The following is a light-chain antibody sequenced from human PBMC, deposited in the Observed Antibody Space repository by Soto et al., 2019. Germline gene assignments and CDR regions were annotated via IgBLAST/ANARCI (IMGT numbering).Light chain of an antibody. Sequence: EIVMTQSPVTLSVSPGERATLSCRASHHVATNLAWYQQKPGQPPRLLIYGASTRATGVSARFSGSGSGTEFTLTISSMQSDDFAVYYCQQYTARPPWTFGQGTRV. CDR3: QQYTARPPWT. V-gene: IGKV3-15*01. J-gene: IGKJ1*01. CDR1: HHVATN. CDR2: GAS.